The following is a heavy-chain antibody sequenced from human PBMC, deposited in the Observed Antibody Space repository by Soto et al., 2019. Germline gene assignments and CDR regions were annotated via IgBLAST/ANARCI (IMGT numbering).Heavy chain of an antibody. CDR2: IYYSGST. V-gene: IGHV4-59*08. CDR1: VGSISSYY. CDR3: ARHIRTPPDYDSSGYYWRDHTEYYFDY. J-gene: IGHJ4*02. D-gene: IGHD3-22*01. Sequence: PSETLSLTCTVSVGSISSYYWSWIRQPPGKGLEWIGYIYYSGSTNYNPSLKSRVTISVDTSKNQFSLKLSSVTAADTAVYYCARHIRTPPDYDSSGYYWRDHTEYYFDYWAREPWSPSP.